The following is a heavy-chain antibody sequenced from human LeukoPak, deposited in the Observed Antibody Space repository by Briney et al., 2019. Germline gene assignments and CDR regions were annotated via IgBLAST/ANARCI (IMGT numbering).Heavy chain of an antibody. CDR2: FDPEDGET. CDR3: ATTRGYSYALDY. CDR1: GYTLTELS. Sequence: ASVKVSCKVSGYTLTELSMHWVRQAPGKGLEWMGGFDPEDGETIYAQKFQDRVTMTEDTSTDTAYMELSSLRSEDTAVYYCATTRGYSYALDYWGQGTLVTVSS. J-gene: IGHJ4*02. V-gene: IGHV1-24*01. D-gene: IGHD5-18*01.